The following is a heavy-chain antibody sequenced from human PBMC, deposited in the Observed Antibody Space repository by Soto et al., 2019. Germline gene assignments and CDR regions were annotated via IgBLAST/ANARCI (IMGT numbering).Heavy chain of an antibody. J-gene: IGHJ4*02. V-gene: IGHV4-59*08. CDR1: GGSISNYY. Sequence: SETLSLTCTVSGGSISNYYWSWIRQPPGKGLEWIGYINYSGSTNYNSSLKSRVTISVDTSKNQFSLKLNSMTAADTAVYYCARHNYGSGSTYFDYWGQGTLVTVSS. CDR2: INYSGST. CDR3: ARHNYGSGSTYFDY. D-gene: IGHD3-10*01.